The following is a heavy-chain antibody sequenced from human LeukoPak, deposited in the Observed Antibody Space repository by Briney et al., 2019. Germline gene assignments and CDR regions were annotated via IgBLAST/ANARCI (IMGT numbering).Heavy chain of an antibody. Sequence: PGRSLRLSFAVSGFTFSYDGMHWVRQAPGRGLEWVALISYDGSDKHYADSVKGRFTVSRDNSKNTLYLQMNSLSRDDTAVYYCMGVGSYDSSGFLVYWAQGTLVTVSS. D-gene: IGHD3-22*01. CDR3: MGVGSYDSSGFLVY. CDR1: GFTFSYDG. V-gene: IGHV3-30*03. J-gene: IGHJ4*02. CDR2: ISYDGSDK.